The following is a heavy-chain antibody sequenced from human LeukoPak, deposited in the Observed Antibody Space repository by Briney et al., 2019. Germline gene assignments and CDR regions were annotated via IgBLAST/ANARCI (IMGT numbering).Heavy chain of an antibody. Sequence: GGSLRLSCAASGFTVSSNYMSWVRQAPGKGLEWVSVIYSGGSTYYADSVKGRFTISRDNSKNTLYLQMNSLRAEDTAVYYCAREDGQLEGDYYYYMDVWGKGTTVTVSS. V-gene: IGHV3-53*01. J-gene: IGHJ6*03. D-gene: IGHD5-18*01. CDR2: IYSGGST. CDR1: GFTVSSNY. CDR3: AREDGQLEGDYYYYMDV.